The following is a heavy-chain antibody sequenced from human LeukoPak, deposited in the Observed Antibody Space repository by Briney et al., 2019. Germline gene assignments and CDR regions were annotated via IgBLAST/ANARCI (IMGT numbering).Heavy chain of an antibody. Sequence: GGSLRLSCAASGFTFSSYAMSWVRQAPGKGLEWVSAISGSGGSTYYADSVKGRSTISRDNSKNTLYLQMNSLRAEDTAVYYCAKPLIVVVPAAGFDPWGQGTLVTVSS. J-gene: IGHJ5*02. CDR3: AKPLIVVVPAAGFDP. V-gene: IGHV3-23*01. CDR2: ISGSGGST. D-gene: IGHD2-2*01. CDR1: GFTFSSYA.